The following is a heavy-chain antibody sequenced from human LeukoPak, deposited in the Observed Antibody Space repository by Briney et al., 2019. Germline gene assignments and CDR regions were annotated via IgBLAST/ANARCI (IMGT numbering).Heavy chain of an antibody. D-gene: IGHD3-22*01. CDR1: GGTFSSYA. CDR2: IIPILGLA. V-gene: IGHV1-69*04. CDR3: ARDQCYDSSGYYPFDY. Sequence: ASVKVSCKASGGTFSSYAISWVRQAPGKGLAWMGRIIPILGLANYAQKFQGRVTITADKSTSTAYMELSSLRSEDTAVYYCARDQCYDSSGYYPFDYWGQGTLVTVSS. J-gene: IGHJ4*02.